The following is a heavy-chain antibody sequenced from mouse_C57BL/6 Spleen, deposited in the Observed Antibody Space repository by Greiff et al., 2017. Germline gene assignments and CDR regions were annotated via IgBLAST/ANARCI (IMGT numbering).Heavy chain of an antibody. V-gene: IGHV5-12*01. Sequence: EVMLVESGGGLVQPGGSLKLSCAASGFTFSDYYMYWVRQTPEKRLEWVAYISNGGGSTYYPDTVKGRFTISRDNAKNTLYLQMSRLKSEDTAMDYCARHDYGSSTRYFDVWGTGTTVTVSS. CDR2: ISNGGGST. J-gene: IGHJ1*03. CDR1: GFTFSDYY. CDR3: ARHDYGSSTRYFDV. D-gene: IGHD1-1*01.